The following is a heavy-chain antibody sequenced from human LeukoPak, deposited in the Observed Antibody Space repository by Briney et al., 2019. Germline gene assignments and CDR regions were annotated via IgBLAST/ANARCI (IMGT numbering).Heavy chain of an antibody. V-gene: IGHV3-48*03. D-gene: IGHD3-10*01. CDR1: GFTFSSYE. J-gene: IGHJ5*02. CDR3: ARAYYGSGSYYNWWFDP. Sequence: GGSLRLSCAASGFTFSSYEMNWVRQAPGKGLEWVSYISSSGSTIYYADSVKGRFTISRDNAKNLLYLQMNSLRAEDTAVYYCARAYYGSGSYYNWWFDPWGQGTLVTVSS. CDR2: ISSSGSTI.